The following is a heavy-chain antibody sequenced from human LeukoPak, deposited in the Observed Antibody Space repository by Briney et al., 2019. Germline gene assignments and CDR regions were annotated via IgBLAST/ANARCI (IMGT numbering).Heavy chain of an antibody. Sequence: GTSLRLSCAAYGFTFSAYGMHWVRQSPGTGLEWVAVIWADTYNKYYTGSVQGRFTISSDNSRNTLSLQMDSMRVEATALYYCAREKRASTGGTMATFDIWGQGTMVTVSS. D-gene: IGHD7-27*01. CDR1: GFTFSAYG. V-gene: IGHV3-33*01. J-gene: IGHJ3*02. CDR3: AREKRASTGGTMATFDI. CDR2: IWADTYNK.